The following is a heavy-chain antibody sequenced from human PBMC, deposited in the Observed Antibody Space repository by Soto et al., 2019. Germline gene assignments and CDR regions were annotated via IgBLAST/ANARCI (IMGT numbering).Heavy chain of an antibody. Sequence: QVQLVQSGAEVKKPGASVKVSYKASGYTFTSYYMHWVRQAPGQGLEWMGVINPSGGSTSYAQKFQGRVTMTRDTSTSTVYMELSSLRSEDTAVYYCAREGYSSRWYGVESDYWGQGTLVTVSS. CDR2: INPSGGST. D-gene: IGHD6-13*01. CDR1: GYTFTSYY. J-gene: IGHJ4*02. CDR3: AREGYSSRWYGVESDY. V-gene: IGHV1-46*01.